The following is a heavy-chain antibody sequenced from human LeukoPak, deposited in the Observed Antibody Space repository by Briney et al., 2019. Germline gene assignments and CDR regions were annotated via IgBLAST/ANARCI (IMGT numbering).Heavy chain of an antibody. CDR1: GYTFTGYY. D-gene: IGHD4-17*01. J-gene: IGHJ4*02. CDR3: ARAHDYGAHFDY. Sequence: ASVKVSCKASGYTFTGYYMHRVRQAPGQGLEWMGWINPNSGGTNYAQKFQGRVTMTRDTSISTAYMELSRLRSDDTAVYYCARAHDYGAHFDYWGQGTLVTVSS. V-gene: IGHV1-2*02. CDR2: INPNSGGT.